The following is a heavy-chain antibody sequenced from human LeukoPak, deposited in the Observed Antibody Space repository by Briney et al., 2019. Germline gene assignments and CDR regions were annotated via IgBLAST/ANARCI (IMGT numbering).Heavy chain of an antibody. Sequence: GGSLRLSCVASGYTFSSYSVNWVRHAPGKGLEWVSSISVRSNYIYYADSVRGRFSISRDDARDSLYLQMNSLRAEDTAVYFCVRLRRNSDTSGFYYYYDFWGQGTLVTVSS. CDR3: VRLRRNSDTSGFYYYYDF. D-gene: IGHD3-22*01. V-gene: IGHV3-21*01. J-gene: IGHJ4*02. CDR1: GYTFSSYS. CDR2: ISVRSNYI.